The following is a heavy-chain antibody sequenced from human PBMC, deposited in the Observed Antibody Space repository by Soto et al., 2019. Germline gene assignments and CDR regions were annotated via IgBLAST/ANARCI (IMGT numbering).Heavy chain of an antibody. CDR3: TRARLASSRSSDY. Sequence: EVQLVESGGGLVQPEGSLRLSCAASGFTFSDHYMDWVRQAPGKGLEWVGRIKSKANSYTTEYAAPVKGTIIMSRDDSKNSVFVQMTRLKTADAAGCYCTRARLASSRSSDYWGRGILVTVSS. CDR2: IKSKANSYTT. D-gene: IGHD6-19*01. V-gene: IGHV3-72*01. J-gene: IGHJ4*02. CDR1: GFTFSDHY.